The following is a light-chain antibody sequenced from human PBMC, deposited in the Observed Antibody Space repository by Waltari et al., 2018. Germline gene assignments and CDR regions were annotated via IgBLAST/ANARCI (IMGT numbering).Light chain of an antibody. CDR3: SSYTTSSAPGV. CDR1: DSDVGSYDF. V-gene: IGLV2-14*01. CDR2: EVS. J-gene: IGLJ1*01. Sequence: QSALTQPASASGSPGQSITISCSGTDSDVGSYDFVSWYQQHPGKAPHLIMYEVSNRPTRISIRFSASKSATTASVTISGLQAEDEADYYCSSYTTSSAPGVFGTGTRVTVL.